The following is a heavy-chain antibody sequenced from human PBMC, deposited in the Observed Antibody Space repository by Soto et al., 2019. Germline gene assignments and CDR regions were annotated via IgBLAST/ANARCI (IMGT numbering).Heavy chain of an antibody. Sequence: QVQLVQSGAEVKKPGASVKVSCKASGYTFTGYYMHWVRQAPGQGLEWMGWINPNSDGTNYAQKFQGWVTMTRDTSISTAYTELSRLRSDDTAVYYCAGDARGDEAPMDYWGQGTLVTVSS. CDR3: AGDARGDEAPMDY. CDR2: INPNSDGT. V-gene: IGHV1-2*04. D-gene: IGHD2-15*01. CDR1: GYTFTGYY. J-gene: IGHJ4*02.